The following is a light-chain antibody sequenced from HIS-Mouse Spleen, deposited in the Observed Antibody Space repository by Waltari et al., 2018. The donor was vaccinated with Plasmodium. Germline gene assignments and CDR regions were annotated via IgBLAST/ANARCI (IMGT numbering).Light chain of an antibody. CDR1: QGTSSW. J-gene: IGKJ1*01. Sequence: DIQMTQSPSSVSASVGDRVTITCRASQGTSSWLAWYQQKPGKAPKLLHYAAYSLQSGVPSRFSGSGSGTDFTLTISSRQPEDFATYDCQQANSFPWTFGQGTKVEIK. CDR3: QQANSFPWT. CDR2: AAY. V-gene: IGKV1-12*01.